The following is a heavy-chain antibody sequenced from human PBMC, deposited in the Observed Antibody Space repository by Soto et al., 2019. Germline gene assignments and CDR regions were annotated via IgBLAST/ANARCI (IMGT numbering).Heavy chain of an antibody. Sequence: SETLSLTCAVSGGSISSGGAYYWSWIRQSPGKGLEWIGSIYYSGSTYYNPSLKSRVTISVDTSKNQFSLKLNSVTAADTAVYYCARDLWGYCGTDCYPLDVWGQGTTVTVSS. V-gene: IGHV4-39*07. D-gene: IGHD2-21*02. CDR2: IYYSGST. J-gene: IGHJ6*02. CDR1: GGSISSGGAYY. CDR3: ARDLWGYCGTDCYPLDV.